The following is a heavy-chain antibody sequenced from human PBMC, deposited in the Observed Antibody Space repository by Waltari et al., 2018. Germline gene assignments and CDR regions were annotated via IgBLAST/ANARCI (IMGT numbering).Heavy chain of an antibody. CDR3: AIVPGCSGGSCHSGGRAFDI. CDR1: GGTFSSYA. V-gene: IGHV1-69*05. D-gene: IGHD2-15*01. CDR2: IIPSFGTA. J-gene: IGHJ3*02. Sequence: QVQLVQSGAEVKKPGSSVKVSCKASGGTFSSYAISWVRQAPGPGLEWMGGIIPSFGTANYAQKCQGRVTITTYESTSTAYMELSSLRSEDTAVYYCAIVPGCSGGSCHSGGRAFDIWGQGTMVTVSS.